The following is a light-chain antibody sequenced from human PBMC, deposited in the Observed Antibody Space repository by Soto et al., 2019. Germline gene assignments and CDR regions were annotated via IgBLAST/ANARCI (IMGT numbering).Light chain of an antibody. V-gene: IGLV2-14*01. J-gene: IGLJ3*02. Sequence: QSALTQPASVSGSPGQSITISCTGSRSDVGGHNFVSWFQQHPGKAPKFIIYGVSNRTSGISNRFSGSKSVNTASLTISGLQAEDEADYYCSSSTTRLNWVFGGGTKLTVL. CDR3: SSSTTRLNWV. CDR2: GVS. CDR1: RSDVGGHNF.